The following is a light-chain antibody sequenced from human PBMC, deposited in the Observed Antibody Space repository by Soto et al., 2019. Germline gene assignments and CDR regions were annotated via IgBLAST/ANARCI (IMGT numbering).Light chain of an antibody. Sequence: EFVLTQSTVTLSLSPGERATLSCRASQSFRGLLAWYQQKPGQAPRLLIYDAYNRATGIPPRFSGSGSETDFTLTISSLEPEDSAVYYCQQRHMWPITFGQGTRLEIK. J-gene: IGKJ5*01. V-gene: IGKV3-11*01. CDR3: QQRHMWPIT. CDR2: DAY. CDR1: QSFRGL.